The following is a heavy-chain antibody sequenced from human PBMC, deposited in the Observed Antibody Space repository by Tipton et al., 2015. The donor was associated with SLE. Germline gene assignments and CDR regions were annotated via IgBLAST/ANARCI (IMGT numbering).Heavy chain of an antibody. CDR1: GGSISSYY. CDR2: IYTSGST. V-gene: IGHV4-4*09. J-gene: IGHJ6*02. CDR3: ARGGNWNYDFDYYYGMDV. D-gene: IGHD1-7*01. Sequence: LRLSCTVSGGSISSYYWSWIRQPPGKGLVWIGYIYTSGSTNYNPSLKSRVTISVDTSKNQFSLKLSSVTAADTAVYYCARGGNWNYDFDYYYGMDVWGQGTTVTVSS.